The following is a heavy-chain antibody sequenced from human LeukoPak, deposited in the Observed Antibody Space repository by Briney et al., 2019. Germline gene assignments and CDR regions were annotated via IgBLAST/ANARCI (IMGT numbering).Heavy chain of an antibody. CDR1: GFTFSTYR. V-gene: IGHV3-7*01. CDR3: SNSYLRD. Sequence: GGSLRLSCAASGFTFSTYRMGWVRQAPGKGLEFVANINPDGSGKYYGDSVKGRFTISRDNAENSLDLQMNSLRVGDTAVYFCSNSYLRDWGQGTLVTVSS. D-gene: IGHD3-10*01. CDR2: INPDGSGK. J-gene: IGHJ1*01.